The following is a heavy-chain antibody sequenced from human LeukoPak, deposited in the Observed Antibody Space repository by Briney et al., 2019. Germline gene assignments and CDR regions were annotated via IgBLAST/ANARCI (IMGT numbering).Heavy chain of an antibody. CDR3: ARAQRYCSSTSCYSFYYYMDV. CDR1: GYSFTSYW. D-gene: IGHD2-2*01. V-gene: IGHV5-51*01. J-gene: IGHJ6*03. Sequence: GESLKISCKGSGYSFTSYWIGWVRQVPGKGLEWMGIIYPGDSDTRYSPSFQGQVTISADKSISTAYLQWSSLKASDTAMYYCARAQRYCSSTSCYSFYYYMDVWGKGTTVTVSS. CDR2: IYPGDSDT.